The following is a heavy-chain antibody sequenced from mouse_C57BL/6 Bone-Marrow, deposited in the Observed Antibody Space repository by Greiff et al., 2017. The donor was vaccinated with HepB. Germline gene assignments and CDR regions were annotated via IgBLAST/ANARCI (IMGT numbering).Heavy chain of an antibody. CDR2: ISSGSSTI. Sequence: EVQLQESGGGLVKPGGSLKLSCAASGFTFSDYGMHWVRQAPEKGLEWVAYISSGSSTIYYADTVKGRFTISRDNAKNTLFLQMTSLRSEDTAMYYCAIFYYYGSSYFDYWGQGTTLTVSS. V-gene: IGHV5-17*01. CDR3: AIFYYYGSSYFDY. CDR1: GFTFSDYG. J-gene: IGHJ2*01. D-gene: IGHD1-1*01.